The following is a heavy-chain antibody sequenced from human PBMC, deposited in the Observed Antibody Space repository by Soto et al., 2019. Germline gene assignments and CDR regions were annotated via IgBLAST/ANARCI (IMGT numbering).Heavy chain of an antibody. CDR2: IWYDGSNK. J-gene: IGHJ4*02. V-gene: IGHV3-33*01. CDR1: GFTFSSYG. CDR3: AREGPSSFDY. Sequence: QVQLVESGGGVVQPGRSLRLSCAASGFTFSSYGMHWVRQAPGKGLEWVAVIWYDGSNKYYADSVKGRFTISRDNSKNTLYLQMHSLRAGDTAVSYCAREGPSSFDYWGQGTLVTVSS.